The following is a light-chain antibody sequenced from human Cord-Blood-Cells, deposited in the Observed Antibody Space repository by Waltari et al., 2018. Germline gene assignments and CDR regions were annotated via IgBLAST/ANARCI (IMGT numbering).Light chain of an antibody. J-gene: IGKJ2*01. CDR2: AAS. Sequence: DIQMTQSPSSLSASVGDRVTITCRASQSISSYLNWYQQKPGKAPKLLIYAASSLQSGVPSRFSGSGSGTDFTLTISSLQPEYFATYYCQQSDSTPYTFGQGTKLEIK. CDR3: QQSDSTPYT. V-gene: IGKV1-39*01. CDR1: QSISSY.